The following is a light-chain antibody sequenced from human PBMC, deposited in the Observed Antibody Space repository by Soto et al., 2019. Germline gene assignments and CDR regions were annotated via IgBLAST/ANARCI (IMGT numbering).Light chain of an antibody. CDR3: YSYAGSSNYV. Sequence: QSALTQPPSASGSPGQSVTISCTGTSSDVGGYDFVYWYQHHPGEAPKLMIYELTKLPSGLPDRFAGSKSGNTASLTVSGLQAEDEAYYCCYSYAGSSNYVFGTGTKLTVL. CDR1: SSDVGGYDF. CDR2: ELT. V-gene: IGLV2-8*01. J-gene: IGLJ1*01.